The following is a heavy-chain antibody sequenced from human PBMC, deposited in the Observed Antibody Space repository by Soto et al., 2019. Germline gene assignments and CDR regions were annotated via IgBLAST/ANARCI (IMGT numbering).Heavy chain of an antibody. CDR2: SFYLGSS. D-gene: IGHD2-15*01. Sequence: LETLSLTCTVSGDSIISSDFYWGWVRQPPGKGLEWIGSSFYLGSSYYNPSLKSRVTMSVDTSKNQFSLRLRSVTAADTALYFCARHSSALRKNNWLHPWGPGILVPV. CDR1: GDSIISSDFY. CDR3: ARHSSALRKNNWLHP. V-gene: IGHV4-39*01. J-gene: IGHJ5*02.